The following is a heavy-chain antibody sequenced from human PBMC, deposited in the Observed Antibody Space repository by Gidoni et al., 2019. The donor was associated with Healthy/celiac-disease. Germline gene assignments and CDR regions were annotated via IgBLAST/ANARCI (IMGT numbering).Heavy chain of an antibody. CDR2: ISSSGAST. Sequence: EVQLLESVGGWVQPGGSLRLSCAASGFTFTNYAMPWVRQAPGKGLEWVYRISSSGASTYYADSVKGRFTISRDNSKNTLYLQMNSLGAEDTAAYYCATLYYYDNSGYYSGYWGQGTLVTVSS. D-gene: IGHD3-22*01. CDR1: GFTFTNYA. J-gene: IGHJ4*02. CDR3: ATLYYYDNSGYYSGY. V-gene: IGHV3-23*01.